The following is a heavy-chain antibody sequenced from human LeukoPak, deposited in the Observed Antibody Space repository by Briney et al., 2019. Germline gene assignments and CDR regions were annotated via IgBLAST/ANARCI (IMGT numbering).Heavy chain of an antibody. V-gene: IGHV3-33*01. CDR3: AREGYYATIDY. Sequence: PGGSLRLSCAASGFTFSSYGMHWGRQAPGKGLEWVAGISYDGSNKYYADSVKGRFTFSRDISKNTLYLYLQMNSLRAEATAVYYCAREGYYATIDYWGQGTLVTVSS. CDR2: ISYDGSNK. CDR1: GFTFSSYG. D-gene: IGHD3-10*01. J-gene: IGHJ4*02.